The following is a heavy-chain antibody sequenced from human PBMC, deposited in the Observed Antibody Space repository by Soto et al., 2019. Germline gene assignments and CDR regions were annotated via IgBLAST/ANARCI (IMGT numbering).Heavy chain of an antibody. J-gene: IGHJ5*01. CDR1: GGSFSGHS. CDR2: INHSGRV. Sequence: SETLSLTCAVYGGSFSGHSWTWIRQSPGKGLEWIGDINHSGRVNYSPSLKSRVTVSLDTSKNQFSLTLSAVTAADTAMYYCSTRAYDTNGYYRFDPWGQGTLVTVSS. CDR3: STRAYDTNGYYRFDP. V-gene: IGHV4-34*01. D-gene: IGHD3-22*01.